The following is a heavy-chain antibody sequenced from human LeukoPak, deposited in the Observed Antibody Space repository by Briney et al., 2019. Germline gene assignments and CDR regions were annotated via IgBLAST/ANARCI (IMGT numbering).Heavy chain of an antibody. CDR3: ASSAAGSFVFDY. CDR2: IQQDGSEK. D-gene: IGHD1-26*01. V-gene: IGHV3-7*01. Sequence: HPGGSLRLSCAASGFTFSSYRMSWVRQAPGKGLELAANIQQDGSEKYYVESVKGRFTISRDNAKNSLYLQMNSRRAEDTAVDYCASSAAGSFVFDYWGQGTLVTVSS. J-gene: IGHJ4*02. CDR1: GFTFSSYR.